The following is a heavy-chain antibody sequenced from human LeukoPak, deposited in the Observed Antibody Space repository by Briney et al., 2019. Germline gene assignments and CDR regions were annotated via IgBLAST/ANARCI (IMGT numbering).Heavy chain of an antibody. V-gene: IGHV3-21*01. CDR1: GFSFSSYS. Sequence: GGCLRLSCEASGFSFSSYSMSWVRQAPGKGLEWVSFISRDSNDIYHADSVKGRFTISRDNAKNSLYLQMNSLRAEDTAAYYCARDLPAAVDWGQGTQVTVSS. CDR2: ISRDSNDI. J-gene: IGHJ4*02. CDR3: ARDLPAAVD. D-gene: IGHD2-2*01.